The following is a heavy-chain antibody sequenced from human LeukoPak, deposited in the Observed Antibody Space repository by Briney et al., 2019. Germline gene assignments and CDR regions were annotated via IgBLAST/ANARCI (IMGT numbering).Heavy chain of an antibody. CDR3: ARANDNYYYYYMDV. V-gene: IGHV3-30*02. Sequence: GGSLRLSCAASGFTFSSYWMSWVRQAPGKGLEWVAFIRNVGNDKYYADSVKGRFFISRDNSKNTLYLQMNSLRAEDTAVYYCARANDNYYYYYMDVWGKGTTVTISS. D-gene: IGHD3-9*01. CDR1: GFTFSSYW. J-gene: IGHJ6*03. CDR2: IRNVGNDK.